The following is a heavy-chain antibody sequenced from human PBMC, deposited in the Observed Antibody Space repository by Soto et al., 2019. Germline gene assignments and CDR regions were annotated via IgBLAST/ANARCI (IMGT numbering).Heavy chain of an antibody. J-gene: IGHJ4*02. CDR3: ALGYNWNYYFDY. V-gene: IGHV1-3*01. D-gene: IGHD1-7*01. CDR1: GHTFTITRFP. Sequence: ASVKVSCKASGHTFTITRFPMHWVRQAPGQRLEWMGLINVGNDNTKYSQKFQGRVTITRDPSALTAYMELSGLRSEDTAVYYCALGYNWNYYFDYWGQGTLVTVSS. CDR2: INVGNDNT.